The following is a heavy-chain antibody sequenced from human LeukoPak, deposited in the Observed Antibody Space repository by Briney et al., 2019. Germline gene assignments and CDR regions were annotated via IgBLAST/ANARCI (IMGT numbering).Heavy chain of an antibody. V-gene: IGHV4-59*01. Sequence: PSETLSLTCTVSGGSIRSYYWSWIRQPPGTGLEWIGYIYYSGSTNSNPSLKSRVTISVDTSKNQFSLKVSSVTAADTAVYYCARALTPGYCSGGTCSYFDYWGQGTLVTVSS. CDR3: ARALTPGYCSGGTCSYFDY. CDR2: IYYSGST. CDR1: GGSIRSYY. D-gene: IGHD2-15*01. J-gene: IGHJ4*02.